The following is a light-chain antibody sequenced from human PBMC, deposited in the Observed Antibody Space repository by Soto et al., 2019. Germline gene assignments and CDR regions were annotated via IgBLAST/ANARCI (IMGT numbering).Light chain of an antibody. V-gene: IGLV2-23*01. Sequence: SALTQPASVSGSPGQSITISCTGTSNGVGSYNLVSWYQQHPGKAPKVMIYEGSKRPSGVSNRFSGSKSGNTASLTISGLQAEDEADYYSCSYASITTWVFGGGTKLTVL. CDR1: SNGVGSYNL. CDR2: EGS. J-gene: IGLJ3*02. CDR3: CSYASITTWV.